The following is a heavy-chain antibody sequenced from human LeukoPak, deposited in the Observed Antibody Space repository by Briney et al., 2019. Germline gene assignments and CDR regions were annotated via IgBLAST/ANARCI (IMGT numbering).Heavy chain of an antibody. CDR3: ASADYGDYIFDY. CDR2: IYSGGST. Sequence: GGSLRLPCAASGFTVSSNYMSWVRQAPGKGLEWVSVIYSGGSTYYADSVKGRFTISRDNSKNTLYLQMNSLRAEDTAVYYCASADYGDYIFDYWGQGTLVTVSS. J-gene: IGHJ4*02. CDR1: GFTVSSNY. D-gene: IGHD4-17*01. V-gene: IGHV3-53*01.